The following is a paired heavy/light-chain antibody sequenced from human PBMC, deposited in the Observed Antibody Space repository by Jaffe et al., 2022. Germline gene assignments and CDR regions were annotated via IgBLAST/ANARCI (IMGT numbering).Heavy chain of an antibody. V-gene: IGHV3-49*04. CDR3: TRGGNYYESSAYLY. J-gene: IGHJ4*02. Sequence: EVQLVESGGGLVQPGRSLRLSCTASGFTFGDYTMSWVRQAPGKGLEWVGFIRSKAYGGTTEYAASVRGRFTISRDDSKSIAYLQMNSLKTEDTAVYYCTRGGNYYESSAYLYWGQGTLVTVSS. CDR1: GFTFGDYT. CDR2: IRSKAYGGTT. D-gene: IGHD3-22*01.
Light chain of an antibody. CDR2: EVS. J-gene: IGLJ1*01. CDR1: SSDVGSYNR. Sequence: QSALTQPPSVSGSPGQSVTISCTGTSSDVGSYNRVSWYQQPPGTAPKLMIYEVSNRPSGVPDRFSGSKSGNTASLTISGLQAEDEADYYCSLYTSSSTSPYVFGTGTKVTVL. V-gene: IGLV2-18*01. CDR3: SLYTSSSTSPYV.